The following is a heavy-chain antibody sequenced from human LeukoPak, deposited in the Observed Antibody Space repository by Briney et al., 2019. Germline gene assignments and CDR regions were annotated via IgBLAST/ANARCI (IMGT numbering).Heavy chain of an antibody. J-gene: IGHJ4*02. Sequence: GGSLRLSCAASGFSFSSYWMTWVRQAPGRGLEFVANIRGDRNEKYYMDSMKGRLTISRDNAKNSLFLQMSGLRAEDTAVYYCMTELLGYRGQGTLVTVSS. V-gene: IGHV3-7*03. CDR2: IRGDRNEK. CDR3: MTELLGY. CDR1: GFSFSSYW. D-gene: IGHD1-14*01.